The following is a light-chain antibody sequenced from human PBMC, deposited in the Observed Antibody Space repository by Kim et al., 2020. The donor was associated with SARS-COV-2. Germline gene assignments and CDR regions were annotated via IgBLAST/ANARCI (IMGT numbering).Light chain of an antibody. J-gene: IGLJ2*01. CDR1: SSDVGGYDY. CDR2: DVS. Sequence: GRSVTISCTRTSSDVGGYDYVSWYQQHPGKAPKIIMYDVSRRPTGVPDRFSGSKSGNTASLTISGLQVEDETDYYCCSYAGRNTLIFGGGTQLTVL. V-gene: IGLV2-11*01. CDR3: CSYAGRNTLI.